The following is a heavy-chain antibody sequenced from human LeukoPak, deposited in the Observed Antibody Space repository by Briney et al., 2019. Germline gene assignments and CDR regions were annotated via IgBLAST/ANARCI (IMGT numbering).Heavy chain of an antibody. J-gene: IGHJ4*02. V-gene: IGHV4-34*01. CDR3: FYYYDSSGYYSDY. Sequence: SETLSLTCAVYGGSFSGYYWSWVRQPPGKGGEWVGEINHSGSTNYNPSLKSRVTISVDTSKNQFSLKLSSVTAADTAVYYCFYYYDSSGYYSDYWGQGTLVTVSS. CDR1: GGSFSGYY. D-gene: IGHD3-22*01. CDR2: INHSGST.